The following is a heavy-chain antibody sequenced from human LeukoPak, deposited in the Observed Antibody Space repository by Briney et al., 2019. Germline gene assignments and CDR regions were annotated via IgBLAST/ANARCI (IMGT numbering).Heavy chain of an antibody. V-gene: IGHV1-69*11. Sequence: ASVTVSCKASGGTFNIYAINWVRQAPGQGLEWLGSLVPGLGTENYAQKFQGRVSITADGDTSTAYMELSSLRSGDTAVYYCAREEYYYSDSSGYFLAYWGQGTRVTVSS. D-gene: IGHD3-22*01. J-gene: IGHJ4*02. CDR3: AREEYYYSDSSGYFLAY. CDR2: LVPGLGTE. CDR1: GGTFNIYA.